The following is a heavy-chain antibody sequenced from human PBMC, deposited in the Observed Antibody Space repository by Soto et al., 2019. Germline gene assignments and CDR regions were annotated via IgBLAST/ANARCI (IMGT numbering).Heavy chain of an antibody. V-gene: IGHV4-59*01. Sequence: SETLSLTCTVSGGSIRSYYWSWIRQPPGKGLEWIGYIYYTGSTNYNPSLKSRVTISVDTSKNQFSLKLRSVTAADTAVYYCAREEKLRYFDWPSHFDPWGQGTLVTVSS. CDR2: IYYTGST. CDR3: AREEKLRYFDWPSHFDP. D-gene: IGHD3-9*01. CDR1: GGSIRSYY. J-gene: IGHJ5*02.